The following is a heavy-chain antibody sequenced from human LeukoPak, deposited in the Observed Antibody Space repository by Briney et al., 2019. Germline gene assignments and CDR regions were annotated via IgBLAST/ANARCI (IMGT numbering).Heavy chain of an antibody. CDR1: GFTFDDYA. D-gene: IGHD4-17*01. J-gene: IGHJ4*02. CDR3: ATAGDYAQRD. CDR2: ISWNSGSI. Sequence: PGGSLRLSCAASGFTFDDYAMHWVRQAPGKGLEWVSGISWNSGSIGYADSVKGRFTISRDNAKNTLYLQMNGLRAEDTAVYYCATAGDYAQRDWGQGTLVTVSS. V-gene: IGHV3-9*01.